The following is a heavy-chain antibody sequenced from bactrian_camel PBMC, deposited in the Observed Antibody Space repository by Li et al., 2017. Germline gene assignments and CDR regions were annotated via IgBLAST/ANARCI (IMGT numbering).Heavy chain of an antibody. CDR3: AKDYSDYSD. CDR1: GFTFGTYW. J-gene: IGHJ4*01. CDR2: MNSGYTI. Sequence: HVQLVESGGGLVQPGGSLRLSCVASGFTFGTYWMSWVRQAPGKGLEWVSSMNSGYTIVYADSVKGRFTFSRDNAKNTLYLQLNSLKTEDTAMYYCAKDYSDYSDWGQGTQVTV. D-gene: IGHD4*01. V-gene: IGHV3S1*01.